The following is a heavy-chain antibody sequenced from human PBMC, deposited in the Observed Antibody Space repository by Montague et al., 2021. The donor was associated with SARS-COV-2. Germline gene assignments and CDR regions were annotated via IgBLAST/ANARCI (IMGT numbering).Heavy chain of an antibody. V-gene: IGHV3-48*02. Sequence: SLRLSCAASGFTFSSYSMNCVRQAPGKGLEWVAYISSSSSTIYYVDSVKGRFTISRDNAKNSLYLQMNSLRDEDTAVYYCARAPGIAALGTRDYFDYWGQGTLVTVSS. J-gene: IGHJ4*02. CDR1: GFTFSSYS. CDR2: ISSSSSTI. CDR3: ARAPGIAALGTRDYFDY. D-gene: IGHD6-13*01.